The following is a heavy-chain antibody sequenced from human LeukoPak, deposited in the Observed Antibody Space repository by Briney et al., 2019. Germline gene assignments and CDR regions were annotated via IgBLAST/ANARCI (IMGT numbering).Heavy chain of an antibody. J-gene: IGHJ5*02. CDR1: GFIFSSYI. Sequence: GGSLRLSCAASGFIFSSYIIHWVRQAPGKGLEWVAVISYDGSNKYYADSVKGRFTISRDNSKNTLYLQMNSLRAEDTAVDYCARQTVTMWTNWFDPWGQGTLVTVSS. D-gene: IGHD4-11*01. CDR2: ISYDGSNK. V-gene: IGHV3-30*04. CDR3: ARQTVTMWTNWFDP.